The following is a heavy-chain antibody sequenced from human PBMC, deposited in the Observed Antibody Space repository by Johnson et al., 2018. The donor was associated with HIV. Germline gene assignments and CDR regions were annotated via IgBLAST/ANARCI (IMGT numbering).Heavy chain of an antibody. CDR2: IKSKTDGGTT. Sequence: VQLVESGGGVVRPGGSLRLSCAASGFTFSNAWMSWVRQAPGKGLEWVGRIKSKTDGGTTDYAAPVKGRFTLSRDDSKNTLFLQMNSLKTEDTALYYCTAHYRNAFDIWGQGTMVTVSS. D-gene: IGHD1-26*01. CDR1: GFTFSNAW. J-gene: IGHJ3*02. CDR3: TAHYRNAFDI. V-gene: IGHV3-15*01.